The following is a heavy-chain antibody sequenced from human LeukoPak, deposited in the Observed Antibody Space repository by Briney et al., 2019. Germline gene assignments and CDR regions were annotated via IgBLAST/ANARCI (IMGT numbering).Heavy chain of an antibody. D-gene: IGHD3-9*01. V-gene: IGHV1-2*04. CDR1: GYTFTGYY. CDR3: ARGRSDILTGYPGDFDY. Sequence: GASVKVSCKASGYTFTGYYMHWVRQAPGQGLEWMGWINPNSGGTNYAQKFQGWVTMTRDTSISTAYMELSRPRSDDTAVYYCARGRSDILTGYPGDFDYWGQGTLVTVSS. J-gene: IGHJ4*02. CDR2: INPNSGGT.